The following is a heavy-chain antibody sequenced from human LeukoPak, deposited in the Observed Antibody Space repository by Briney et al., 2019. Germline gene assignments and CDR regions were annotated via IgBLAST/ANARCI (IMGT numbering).Heavy chain of an antibody. CDR3: ARLRLRGY. V-gene: IGHV4-34*01. D-gene: IGHD5-18*01. J-gene: IGHJ4*02. CDR1: GGSFSGYY. Sequence: SETLSLTCAVYGGSFSGYYWSWIRQPPGKGLEWIGEINHSGSTNYNPSLKSRVTISVDTSKNQFSLKLSSVTAADTAVYYCARLRLRGYWGQGTLVTVSS. CDR2: INHSGST.